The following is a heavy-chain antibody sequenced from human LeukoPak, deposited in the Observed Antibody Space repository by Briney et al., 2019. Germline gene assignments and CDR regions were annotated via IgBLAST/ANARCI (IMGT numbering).Heavy chain of an antibody. D-gene: IGHD6-13*01. V-gene: IGHV3-7*01. CDR2: IKEDGSEK. CDR1: GFTFSNYW. CDR3: ASGRQLGY. Sequence: PGGSLRLSGAASGFTFSNYWMSWVRQAPGTGLEWVANIKEDGSEKYYVDSVKGRFTISRDNARNSLYLQMNSLRAEDTAVYYCASGRQLGYWGQGTLVTVSS. J-gene: IGHJ4*02.